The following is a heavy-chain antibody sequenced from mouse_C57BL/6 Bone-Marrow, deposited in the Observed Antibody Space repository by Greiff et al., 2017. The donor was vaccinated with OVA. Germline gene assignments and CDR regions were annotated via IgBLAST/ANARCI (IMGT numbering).Heavy chain of an antibody. J-gene: IGHJ2*01. CDR1: GFTFSSYA. D-gene: IGHD2-4*01. CDR2: ISSGGDYI. CDR3: TRGDYDEFSYFDY. V-gene: IGHV5-9-1*02. Sequence: EVKVEESGEGLVKPGGSLKLSCAASGFTFSSYAMSWVRQTPEKRLEWVAYISSGGDYIYYADTVKGRFTISRDNARNTLYLQMSSLKSEDTAMYYCTRGDYDEFSYFDYWGQGTTLTVSS.